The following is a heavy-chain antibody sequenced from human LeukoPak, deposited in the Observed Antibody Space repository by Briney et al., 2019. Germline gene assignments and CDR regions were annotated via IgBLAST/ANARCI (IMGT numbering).Heavy chain of an antibody. CDR3: ARDGGPAATFDY. D-gene: IGHD2-2*01. J-gene: IGHJ4*02. Sequence: PGGSLRLSCAASGFTFSSYWMSWVRQAPGKGLEWGANIKRDGSEKYYVDSVKGRFTISRDNAKNSLYLQMNSLRAEDTAVYYCARDGGPAATFDYWGQGTLVTVSS. CDR1: GFTFSSYW. V-gene: IGHV3-7*01. CDR2: IKRDGSEK.